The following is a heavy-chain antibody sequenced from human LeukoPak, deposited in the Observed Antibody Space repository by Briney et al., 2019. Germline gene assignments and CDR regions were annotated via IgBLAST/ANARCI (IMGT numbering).Heavy chain of an antibody. D-gene: IGHD6-19*01. V-gene: IGHV3-33*01. Sequence: GRSLRLSCAASGFTFSSYGMHWVRQAPGKGREWVAVIWYDGSNKYYADSVKGRFTISRDNSKNTLYLQMNSLRAEDTAVYYCARDWTTTAVALDYWGQGTLVTVSS. CDR1: GFTFSSYG. CDR3: ARDWTTTAVALDY. J-gene: IGHJ4*02. CDR2: IWYDGSNK.